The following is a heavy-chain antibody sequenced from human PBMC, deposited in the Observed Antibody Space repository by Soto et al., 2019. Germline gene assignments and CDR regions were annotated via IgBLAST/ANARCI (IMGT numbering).Heavy chain of an antibody. CDR3: TRRGREVTTHYYYGMDV. V-gene: IGHV3-73*01. CDR2: IRSKANSYAT. Sequence: GGSLRLSCAASGFTFSGSAMHWVRQASGKGLEWVGRIRSKANSYATAYAASVKGRFTISRDDSKNTAYLQMNSLKTEDTAVYYCTRRGREVTTHYYYGMDVWGQGTTVTVSS. D-gene: IGHD4-17*01. J-gene: IGHJ6*02. CDR1: GFTFSGSA.